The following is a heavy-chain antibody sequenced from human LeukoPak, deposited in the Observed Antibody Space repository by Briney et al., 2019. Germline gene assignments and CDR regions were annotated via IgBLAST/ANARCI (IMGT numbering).Heavy chain of an antibody. CDR3: ARTIHILAGLPMYYFDY. CDR2: ISSSSSTT. Sequence: GGSLRLSCAASGFTFSSYSMNWVRQAPGKGLEWVSYISSSSSTTYYADSVKGRFTISRDNAKNSLYLQMNSLRAEDTAVYYCARTIHILAGLPMYYFDYWGQGTLVTVSS. J-gene: IGHJ4*02. V-gene: IGHV3-48*04. CDR1: GFTFSSYS. D-gene: IGHD3-9*01.